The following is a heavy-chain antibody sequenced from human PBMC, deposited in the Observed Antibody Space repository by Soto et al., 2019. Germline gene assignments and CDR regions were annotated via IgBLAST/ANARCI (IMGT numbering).Heavy chain of an antibody. V-gene: IGHV3-15*07. Sequence: KTGGSLRLSCAASGFTFSNAWINWVRQAPGRGLEWVGRVKSKNNGGTTDFAAPVKGRFAISRDDSKNMVYLEMNSLQTEDTAIYHCTTDSYITSIIVRFDYWGHGTLVTVSS. CDR2: VKSKNNGGTT. CDR1: GFTFSNAW. CDR3: TTDSYITSIIVRFDY. D-gene: IGHD3-22*01. J-gene: IGHJ4*01.